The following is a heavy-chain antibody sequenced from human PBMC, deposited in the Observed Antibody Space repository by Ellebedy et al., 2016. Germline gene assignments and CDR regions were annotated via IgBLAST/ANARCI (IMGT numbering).Heavy chain of an antibody. CDR2: IRSKAYGGTK. J-gene: IGHJ3*02. CDR1: GFTFGDYA. Sequence: GESLKISCTASGFTFGDYAMSWFRQAPGKGLEWVGFIRSKAYGGTKEYAASVKGRFTISRDDSKSIAYLQMNSLKTEDTAVYYCTRDSWNRRSPDDAFDIWGQGTMVTVSS. CDR3: TRDSWNRRSPDDAFDI. D-gene: IGHD1-1*01. V-gene: IGHV3-49*03.